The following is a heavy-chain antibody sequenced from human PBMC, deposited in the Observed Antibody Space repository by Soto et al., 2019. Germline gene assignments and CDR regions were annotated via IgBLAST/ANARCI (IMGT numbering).Heavy chain of an antibody. J-gene: IGHJ6*02. D-gene: IGHD2-21*02. CDR3: ARDVTLYYYYGMDV. Sequence: PGGSLRLSCAASGFTFSSYGMHWVRQAPGKGLEWVAVIWYDGINKYYADSVKGRFTISRDNSKNTLYLQMNSLRAEDTAVYYCARDVTLYYYYGMDVWGQGTTVTVSS. V-gene: IGHV3-33*01. CDR2: IWYDGINK. CDR1: GFTFSSYG.